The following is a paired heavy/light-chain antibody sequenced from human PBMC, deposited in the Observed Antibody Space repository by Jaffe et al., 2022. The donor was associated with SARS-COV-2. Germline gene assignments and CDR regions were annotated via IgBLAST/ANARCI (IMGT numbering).Light chain of an antibody. CDR3: AAWDDRLNALV. J-gene: IGLJ2*01. V-gene: IGLV1-44*01. Sequence: QSVLTQPPSASGTPGQGVFLSCSGSNSNIGKNTVAWYQQLPGTAPKLLIYRNHQRPSGVPDRFSGSKSGTSVSLAISGLQSEDEADYYCAAWDDRLNALVFGGGTKLTVL. CDR2: RNH. CDR1: NSNIGKNT.
Heavy chain of an antibody. D-gene: IGHD2-2*01. CDR3: ARGCGSANCYLYDMDV. J-gene: IGHJ6*02. CDR2: VIFDGTKN. Sequence: QVQLVESGGGVAQPGRSLRLSCEASGFTFRNFGMHWVRQTPGKGLEWVALVIFDGTKNYYADSVKGRFTITRDNSKNTFYLHMNSLRVEDTAVYYCARGCGSANCYLYDMDVWGQGTTVAVSS. V-gene: IGHV3-33*05. CDR1: GFTFRNFG.